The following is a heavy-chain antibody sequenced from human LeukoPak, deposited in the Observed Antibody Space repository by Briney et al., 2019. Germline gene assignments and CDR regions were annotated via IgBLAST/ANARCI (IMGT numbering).Heavy chain of an antibody. CDR2: IYYSGST. Sequence: PSETLSLTCTVSGGSISSYYWSWIRQPPGKGLEWVGYIYYSGSTNYNPSLKSRVTISVDTSKNQFSLKLSSVTAADTAVYYCARDRGGVVGATTYYYYGMDVWGRGTTVTVSS. D-gene: IGHD1-26*01. V-gene: IGHV4-59*01. CDR1: GGSISSYY. J-gene: IGHJ6*02. CDR3: ARDRGGVVGATTYYYYGMDV.